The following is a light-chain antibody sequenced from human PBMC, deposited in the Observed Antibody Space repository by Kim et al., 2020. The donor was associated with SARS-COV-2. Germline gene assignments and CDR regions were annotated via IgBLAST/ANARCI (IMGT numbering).Light chain of an antibody. CDR3: QQYHNLPYT. J-gene: IGKJ2*01. Sequence: DIVMTQSPDSLAVSLGDRATINCKSSQSVSNKLVWYQQKPGQPPKLLIRWSSDRESGVPDRFSGSGSGTDFTLTISSLQAEDVAVYYCQQYHNLPYTFGQGTKLEI. CDR1: QSVSNK. CDR2: WSS. V-gene: IGKV4-1*01.